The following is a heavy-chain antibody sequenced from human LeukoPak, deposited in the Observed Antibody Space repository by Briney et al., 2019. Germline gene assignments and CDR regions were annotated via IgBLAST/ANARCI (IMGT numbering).Heavy chain of an antibody. V-gene: IGHV1-2*02. Sequence: ASVTVSCKASGYTFTGSYIHWIRQAPGQELAWMEWINPNSGGTKYAQKFQGRVTMTRDTSINTAYMELSRLRSDDTAVYYCARVEYCIKGVCVNFDYWGQGTLVTVST. D-gene: IGHD2-8*01. CDR3: ARVEYCIKGVCVNFDY. CDR1: GYTFTGSY. J-gene: IGHJ4*02. CDR2: INPNSGGT.